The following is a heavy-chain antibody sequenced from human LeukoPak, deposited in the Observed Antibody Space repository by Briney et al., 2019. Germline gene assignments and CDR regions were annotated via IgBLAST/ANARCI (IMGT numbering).Heavy chain of an antibody. CDR1: GFTVSNNY. D-gene: IGHD5-12*01. Sequence: GGSLRLSCAASGFTVSNNYMSWVRQAPGKGLEWVSGISGSGGSTYYSDSVKGRFTISRDNSKNTLFLQMNSLRAEDTAVYYCAKDRGPYSGYDSFFDFWGQGTLVTVSS. CDR3: AKDRGPYSGYDSFFDF. J-gene: IGHJ4*02. V-gene: IGHV3-23*01. CDR2: ISGSGGST.